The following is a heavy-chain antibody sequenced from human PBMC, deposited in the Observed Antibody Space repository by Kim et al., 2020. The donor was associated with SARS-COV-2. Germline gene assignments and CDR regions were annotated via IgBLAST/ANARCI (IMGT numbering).Heavy chain of an antibody. J-gene: IGHJ4*01. V-gene: IGHV4-59*08. CDR2: IFYSSST. Sequence: SETLSLTCTVSGDTINSFYWSWIRQSPAKGLEWIGYIFYSSSTHYNPSLKSRVAISVDTPKNQISLSLIAVTAADTAVYYCARGGYDTSGYYNPYFFDY. CDR1: GDTINSFY. CDR3: ARGGYDTSGYYNPYFFDY. D-gene: IGHD3-22*01.